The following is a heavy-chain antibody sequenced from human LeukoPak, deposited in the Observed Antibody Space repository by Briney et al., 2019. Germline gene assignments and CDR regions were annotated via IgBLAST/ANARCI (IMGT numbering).Heavy chain of an antibody. CDR1: GYSFTTYW. J-gene: IGHJ4*02. Sequence: GESLKISCQGSGYSFTTYWIGWVRQMPGKGLEWMGIIYPSDSDTRYSPSFQGQVTISADKSISTAYLQWSSLKASDTAIYYCARQGDRAATDYWGQGTPVTVSS. V-gene: IGHV5-51*01. CDR2: IYPSDSDT. CDR3: ARQGDRAATDY. D-gene: IGHD2-15*01.